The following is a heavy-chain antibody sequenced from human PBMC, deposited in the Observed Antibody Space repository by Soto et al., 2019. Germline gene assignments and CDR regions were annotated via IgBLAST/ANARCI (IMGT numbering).Heavy chain of an antibody. D-gene: IGHD5-12*01. CDR1: SGSITSSNW. CDR2: VSHSGNT. Sequence: QVQLQESGPGLVKPSGTLSLTCAVSSGSITSSNWWSWVRQPPGKGLEWIGEVSHSGNTNYIPSLKSRVTISVDKSRNQFSLRLNSVPAEDPAVYYCARNRYGGYDFDYWGQGTLVTVSS. V-gene: IGHV4-4*02. J-gene: IGHJ4*02. CDR3: ARNRYGGYDFDY.